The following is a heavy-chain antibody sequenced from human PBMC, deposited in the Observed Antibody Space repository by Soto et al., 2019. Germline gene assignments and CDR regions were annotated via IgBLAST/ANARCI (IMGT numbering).Heavy chain of an antibody. CDR3: ARNYYGSGTYPDYYYMDV. CDR1: GYTFTSYA. Sequence: GASVKVSCKACGYTFTSYAMHWVRQAPGQRLEWMGWINAGNGNTKYSQKFQGRVTINRDTSASTAYMELSSLRSEDTAVYYCARNYYGSGTYPDYYYMDVWGKGTPVTISS. D-gene: IGHD3-10*01. J-gene: IGHJ6*03. V-gene: IGHV1-3*01. CDR2: INAGNGNT.